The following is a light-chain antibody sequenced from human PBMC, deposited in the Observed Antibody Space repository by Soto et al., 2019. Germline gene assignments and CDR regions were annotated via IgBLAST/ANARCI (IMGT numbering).Light chain of an antibody. Sequence: IVLTQSPATLSVSPGETATLSCRASQSVSSSLAWYRHKPGQPPRLLIFGSSTRATGIPARFSGSGSGTEFTLTISGLQSEDFAVYYCQQCNNWPLTFGGGTTVEIK. J-gene: IGKJ4*01. CDR3: QQCNNWPLT. CDR2: GSS. V-gene: IGKV3-15*01. CDR1: QSVSSS.